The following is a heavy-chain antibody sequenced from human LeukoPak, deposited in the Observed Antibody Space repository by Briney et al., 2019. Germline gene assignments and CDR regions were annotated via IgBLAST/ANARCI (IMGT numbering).Heavy chain of an antibody. V-gene: IGHV3-74*01. CDR1: GFTFSSYW. CDR2: ITSDESGI. J-gene: IGHJ4*02. D-gene: IGHD1-26*01. CDR3: ASGRLVGAPDY. Sequence: PGGSLRLSCAASGFTFSSYWMHWVRQPPGKGLVWVSRITSDESGIGYADSVKGRFSTSRDNAKNTLYLQMNSLRAEDTAVYYCASGRLVGAPDYWGQGTLVTVSS.